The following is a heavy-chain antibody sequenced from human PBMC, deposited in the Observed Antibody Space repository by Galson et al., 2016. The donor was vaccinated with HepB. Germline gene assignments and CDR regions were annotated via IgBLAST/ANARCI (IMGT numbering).Heavy chain of an antibody. CDR1: GFSFSNSG. Sequence: SLRLSCAASGFSFSNSGMSWVRQAPGRGLEWVSAISGSGGSTYYADSVKGRFPNSRDNSKNTLYLQMNSLRAEDTAVYYCAKDGRSGYPPSYFAGYYFDYWGQGTLVTVSS. CDR2: ISGSGGST. J-gene: IGHJ4*02. D-gene: IGHD1-26*01. V-gene: IGHV3-23*01. CDR3: AKDGRSGYPPSYFAGYYFDY.